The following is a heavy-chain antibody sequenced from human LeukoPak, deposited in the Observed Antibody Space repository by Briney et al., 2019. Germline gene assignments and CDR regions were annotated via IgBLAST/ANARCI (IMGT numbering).Heavy chain of an antibody. CDR1: GYTLTQLV. CDR3: ATHSGSYFLY. D-gene: IGHD1-26*01. J-gene: IGHJ4*02. V-gene: IGHV1-24*01. Sequence: ASVNVSCKVSGYTLTQLVIHWVRQAPGKGLEWMGGFDPEDGETIYAQKFQGRVIMTEDRSTDTAYMEVSSLRSEDTAMYYCATHSGSYFLYWGQGAQVTVSS. CDR2: FDPEDGET.